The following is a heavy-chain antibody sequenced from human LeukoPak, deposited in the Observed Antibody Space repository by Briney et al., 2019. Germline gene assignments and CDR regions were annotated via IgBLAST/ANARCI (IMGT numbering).Heavy chain of an antibody. D-gene: IGHD1-26*01. V-gene: IGHV3-23*01. Sequence: PGGSLRLSCAASGFTFNSYSMTWVRQAPGKGLQWVSAISGSGGSTYYADSMKGRFTISRDNSKNTLYLQMNSLRAEDTAVYYCARDGAHYSGSYSYWGQGTLVTVSS. CDR2: ISGSGGST. J-gene: IGHJ4*02. CDR1: GFTFNSYS. CDR3: ARDGAHYSGSYSY.